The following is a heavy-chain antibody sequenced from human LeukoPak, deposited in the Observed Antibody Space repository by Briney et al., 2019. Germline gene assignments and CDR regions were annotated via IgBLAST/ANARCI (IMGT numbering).Heavy chain of an antibody. D-gene: IGHD3-22*01. CDR3: ARQGYYYDSSGYSWYFDY. CDR2: IHRGGST. Sequence: SETLSLTCTVSGYSISSGFYWGWIRQPPGKGLEWIGTIHRGGSTNYNPSLKSRVTISVDTSKNQFSLKLSSVTAADTAVYYCARQGYYYDSSGYSWYFDYWGQGTLVTVSS. CDR1: GYSISSGFY. J-gene: IGHJ4*02. V-gene: IGHV4-38-2*02.